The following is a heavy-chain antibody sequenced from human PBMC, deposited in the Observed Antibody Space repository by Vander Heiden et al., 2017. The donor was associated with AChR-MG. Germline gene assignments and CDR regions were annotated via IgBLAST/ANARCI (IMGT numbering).Heavy chain of an antibody. CDR2: INYSGTA. J-gene: IGHJ4*02. D-gene: IGHD2-15*01. Sequence: QLQLQESGPGLVKPSEPLSLTCTVSGDSISSTTFYWGWVRQSPGKGLEWIGVINYSGTAYYTPSLKSRVTIAVDTSKNQFSLKMSSVTAADTAVYYCARPYCSGGSCYTRLFHKWGQGTLVTVSS. V-gene: IGHV4-39*01. CDR1: GDSISSTTFY. CDR3: ARPYCSGGSCYTRLFHK.